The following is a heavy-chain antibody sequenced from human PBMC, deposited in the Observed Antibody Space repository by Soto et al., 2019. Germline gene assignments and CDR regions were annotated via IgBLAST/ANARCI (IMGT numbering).Heavy chain of an antibody. CDR2: IYSSGAT. D-gene: IGHD2-21*02. V-gene: IGHV4-4*07. CDR3: ARGPFCGNDCYFDV. CDR1: VGYISGFY. Sequence: SEALSVTCTVDVGYISGFYWSWVRQPAGKGLEWIGRIYSSGATKYNPSLRNRVTMSVDTSTDQYSLNLASMTAADTAVYFCARGPFCGNDCYFDVWGQGTKVTVSS. J-gene: IGHJ4*02.